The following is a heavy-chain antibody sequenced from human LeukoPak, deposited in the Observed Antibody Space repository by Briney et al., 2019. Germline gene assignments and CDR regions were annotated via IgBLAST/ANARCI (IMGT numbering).Heavy chain of an antibody. J-gene: IGHJ6*03. CDR3: ARVAVAAETYYYYYMDV. V-gene: IGHV4-61*02. CDR1: GGSISSGNYY. Sequence: SETLSLTCTVSGGSISSGNYYWSWIRQPAGKGLEGIGRVYTSGSTNYNPSLKSRVTISVDTSKNQFSLKLSSVTAADTAVYYCARVAVAAETYYYYYMDVWGKGTTVTVSS. D-gene: IGHD6-19*01. CDR2: VYTSGST.